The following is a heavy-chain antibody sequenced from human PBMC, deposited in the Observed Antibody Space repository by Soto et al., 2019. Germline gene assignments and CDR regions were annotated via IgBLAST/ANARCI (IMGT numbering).Heavy chain of an antibody. CDR2: ISGSGGST. CDR1: GFTFSSYA. Sequence: GGSLRLSCAASGFTFSSYAMSWVRQAPGKGVEWVSAISGSGGSTYYADSVKGRFTISRDNSKNTLYLQMNSLRAEDTAVYYCAKTTYYDFWSGPPAYYFDYWGQGTLVTVSS. CDR3: AKTTYYDFWSGPPAYYFDY. V-gene: IGHV3-23*01. D-gene: IGHD3-3*01. J-gene: IGHJ4*02.